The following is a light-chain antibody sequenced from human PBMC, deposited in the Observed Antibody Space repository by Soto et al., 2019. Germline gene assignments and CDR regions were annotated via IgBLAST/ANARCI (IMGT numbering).Light chain of an antibody. Sequence: EIILTQSPDTLSLSPGERATLSCRASQTVSSNYLAWCQQRPGQAPRLLIYDASNRATGIPARFSGSGSGTDFTLTISSLEPEDFAVYYCQQRSNWPLLTFGGGTKVDIK. J-gene: IGKJ4*01. CDR3: QQRSNWPLLT. CDR1: QTVSSNY. V-gene: IGKV3-11*01. CDR2: DAS.